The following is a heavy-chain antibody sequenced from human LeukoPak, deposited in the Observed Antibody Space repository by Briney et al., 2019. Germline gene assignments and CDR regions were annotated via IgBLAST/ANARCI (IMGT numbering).Heavy chain of an antibody. CDR1: GNTFTSHD. J-gene: IGHJ6*03. Sequence: GASVKVSCKASGNTFTSHDFNWVRQATGQGLEWMGWMNPNSGNTGYAQKFQGRVTLTGNTSISTAYMELSSLRSEDTAVYYCARRPVFGDYYYYYYMDVWGKGTTVTVSS. D-gene: IGHD3-16*01. CDR3: ARRPVFGDYYYYYYMDV. V-gene: IGHV1-8*03. CDR2: MNPNSGNT.